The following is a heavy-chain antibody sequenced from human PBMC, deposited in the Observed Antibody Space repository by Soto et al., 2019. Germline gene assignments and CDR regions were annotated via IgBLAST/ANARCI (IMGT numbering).Heavy chain of an antibody. V-gene: IGHV3-23*01. CDR2: ISGSGSTI. D-gene: IGHD3-22*01. Sequence: GGSLRLSCAASGFTFSSYAVSWVRQAPGKGPEWISSISGSGSTIYYADSVKGRFTISRDNSKNTLYLQMSSLRAEDTAVYYCAKVFYYYDSSGYYYFDYWGQGTLVTVSS. CDR1: GFTFSSYA. J-gene: IGHJ4*02. CDR3: AKVFYYYDSSGYYYFDY.